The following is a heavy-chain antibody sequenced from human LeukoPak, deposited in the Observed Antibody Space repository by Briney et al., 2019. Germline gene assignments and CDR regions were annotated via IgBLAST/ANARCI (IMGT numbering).Heavy chain of an antibody. V-gene: IGHV5-51*01. J-gene: IGHJ4*02. D-gene: IGHD4-23*01. CDR3: PRHPRYGGNPAPLLDY. CDR2: IYPGDSDT. CDR1: GYSFTSYW. Sequence: GESLKISCKGSGYSFTSYWIGWVRQMPGKGLEWMGIIYPGDSDTRYSPSFQGQVTISADKSISTAYLQWSSLKASATAMYYCPRHPRYGGNPAPLLDYWGQGTLVTVSS.